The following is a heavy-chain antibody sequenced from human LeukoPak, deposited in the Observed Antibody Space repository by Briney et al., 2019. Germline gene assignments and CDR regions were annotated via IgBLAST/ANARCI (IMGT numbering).Heavy chain of an antibody. CDR3: ARYRITMVRGGGRGSTFDY. CDR2: INPNSGGT. Sequence: RASVKVSCKASGYTFTDYYMHWVRQAPGQGLEWMGWINPNSGGTNYAQKFQGRVTMTRDTSISTAYMELSRLRSDDTAVYYCARYRITMVRGGGRGSTFDYWGQGTLVTVSS. V-gene: IGHV1-2*02. CDR1: GYTFTDYY. D-gene: IGHD3-10*01. J-gene: IGHJ4*02.